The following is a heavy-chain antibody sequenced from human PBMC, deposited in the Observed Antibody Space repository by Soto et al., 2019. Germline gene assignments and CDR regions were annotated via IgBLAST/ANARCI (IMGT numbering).Heavy chain of an antibody. V-gene: IGHV3-23*01. J-gene: IGHJ6*02. Sequence: EVQLLESGGGLVQPGGSLRLSCAASGFTFSSYPMSWVRQAPGKGLEWVSAISGSGGSTYYADSVKGRFTISRDNSKNTLYLQMNSLRAEDTAVYYCAMPYYGGAGAGGYYYYGMDVWGQGTTVTVSS. D-gene: IGHD4-17*01. CDR1: GFTFSSYP. CDR3: AMPYYGGAGAGGYYYYGMDV. CDR2: ISGSGGST.